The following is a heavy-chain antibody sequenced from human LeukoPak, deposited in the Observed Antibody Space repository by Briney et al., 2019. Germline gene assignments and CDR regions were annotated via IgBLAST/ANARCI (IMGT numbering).Heavy chain of an antibody. CDR2: IYHSGST. CDR3: ASLLPNVVY. D-gene: IGHD2-15*01. Sequence: SQTLSLTCAVSGGSISSGGYSWSWIRQPPGKGLEWIGYIYHSGSTYYNPSLKSRVTISVDRSKNQFSLKLSSVIAADTAVYYCASLLPNVVYWGQGTLVTVSS. CDR1: GGSISSGGYS. V-gene: IGHV4-30-2*01. J-gene: IGHJ4*02.